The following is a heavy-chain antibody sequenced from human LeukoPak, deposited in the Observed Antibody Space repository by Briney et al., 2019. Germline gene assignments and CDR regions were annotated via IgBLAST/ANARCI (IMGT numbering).Heavy chain of an antibody. CDR2: IYYSGST. J-gene: IGHJ4*02. D-gene: IGHD3-16*01. V-gene: IGHV4-59*01. CDR1: GGSISSYY. CDR3: ARGGEVVKSFDY. Sequence: PSETLSLTCTVSGGSISSYYWSWIRQPPGKGLEWIGYIYYSGSTNYNPSLKSRVTISVDTSKNQFSLKLSSVTAADTAVYYCARGGEVVKSFDYWGQGTLVTVSS.